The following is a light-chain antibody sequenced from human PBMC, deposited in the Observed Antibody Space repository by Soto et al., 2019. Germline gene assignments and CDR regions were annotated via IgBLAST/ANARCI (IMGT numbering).Light chain of an antibody. CDR3: LQHNTYP. J-gene: IGKJ4*01. CDR2: AAS. CDR1: QDITTN. V-gene: IGKV1D-17*01. Sequence: IPMTQSPSAMSASVEDRVTITCRARQDITTNLAWFQQKPGKVPKLLIHAASSLQSGVPSRFGASGSGTEFTLTISSLQPEDFAAYSCLQHNTYPFGGGTQVEIK.